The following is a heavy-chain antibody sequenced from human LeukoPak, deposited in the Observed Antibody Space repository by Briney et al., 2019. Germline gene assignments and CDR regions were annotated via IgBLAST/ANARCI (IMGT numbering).Heavy chain of an antibody. V-gene: IGHV1-8*01. D-gene: IGHD1-26*01. CDR3: AIVAWGAPYYFDY. J-gene: IGHJ4*02. CDR1: GYTFTSYD. CDR2: MNPNSGNT. Sequence: GAPVKVSCKASGYTFTSYDINWVRQATGQGLELMGWMNPNSGNTGYAQKFQGRVTIPRNTSISTAYMELSSLRSEDTAVYYCAIVAWGAPYYFDYWGQGTLVTVSS.